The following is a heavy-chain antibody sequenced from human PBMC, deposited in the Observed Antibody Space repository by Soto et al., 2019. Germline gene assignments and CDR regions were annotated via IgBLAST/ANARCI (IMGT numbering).Heavy chain of an antibody. CDR2: IWYDGSNK. CDR1: GFTFSSYG. D-gene: IGHD5-12*01. CDR3: ARDFENDSGYSNYYYYGMDV. V-gene: IGHV3-33*01. Sequence: SGGSLRLSCAASGFTFSSYGMHWVRQAPGKGLEWVAVIWYDGSNKYYADSVKGRFTISRDNSKNTLYLQMNSLRAEDTAVYYCARDFENDSGYSNYYYYGMDVWGQGTTVTVSS. J-gene: IGHJ6*02.